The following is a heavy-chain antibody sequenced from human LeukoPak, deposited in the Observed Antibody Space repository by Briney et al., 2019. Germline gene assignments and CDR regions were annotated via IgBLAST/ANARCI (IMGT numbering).Heavy chain of an antibody. J-gene: IGHJ4*02. D-gene: IGHD3-10*01. CDR3: GGSGSYYKLDC. CDR2: IKSQTDGGTT. V-gene: IGHV3-15*01. CDR1: GFTLNNAW. Sequence: GGSLRLSCAASGFTLNNAWMSWVCQARGKGLEWVGRIKSQTDGGTTDYAAPVKGRFTISRDDSKNTLYLQMNSLKTEDTAVYYCGGSGSYYKLDCWGQGTLLTVSS.